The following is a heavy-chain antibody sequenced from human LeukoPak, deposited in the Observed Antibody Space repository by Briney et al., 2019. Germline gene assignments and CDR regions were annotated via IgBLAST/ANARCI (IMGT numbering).Heavy chain of an antibody. CDR2: ISDSGGST. CDR3: TRLSQYSFDY. V-gene: IGHV3-23*01. J-gene: IGHJ4*02. CDR1: GFTFRNYG. Sequence: PGGSLRLSCAASGFTFRNYGMSWVRQAPGKGLEWVSTISDSGGSTYYADSVKGRFTISRDNSKNTLYLQMNSLRAEDTAVYYCTRLSQYSFDYWGQGTLVTVSS. D-gene: IGHD4/OR15-4a*01.